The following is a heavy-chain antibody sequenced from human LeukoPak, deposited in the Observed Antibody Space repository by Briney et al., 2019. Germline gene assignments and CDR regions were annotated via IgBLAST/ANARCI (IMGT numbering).Heavy chain of an antibody. CDR2: IRYDGSNK. CDR1: AFTFSSYG. V-gene: IGHV3-30*02. D-gene: IGHD3-10*01. Sequence: GGSLRLSCAASAFTFSSYGMHWVRQAPGKGLEWVAFIRYDGSNKYYADSVKGRFTVSRDNSKNTLYLQMNSLRAEDTAVYYCAKDGPTITMVRGLPDYWGQGTLVTVSS. J-gene: IGHJ4*02. CDR3: AKDGPTITMVRGLPDY.